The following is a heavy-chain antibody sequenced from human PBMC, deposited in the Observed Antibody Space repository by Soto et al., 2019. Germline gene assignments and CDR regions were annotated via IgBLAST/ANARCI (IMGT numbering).Heavy chain of an antibody. D-gene: IGHD3-3*01. Sequence: PGESLKISCAASGFSFSDDAMHWVRQAPGQGLEWVAVITYDGSNKYYADSVRGRFTISRDNSKSTLYLQMDSLIIDDTAVYYCARDVGTQLDFWSTSGMDVWGQGTTVTVSS. CDR1: GFSFSDDA. CDR2: ITYDGSNK. CDR3: ARDVGTQLDFWSTSGMDV. V-gene: IGHV3-30-3*01. J-gene: IGHJ6*02.